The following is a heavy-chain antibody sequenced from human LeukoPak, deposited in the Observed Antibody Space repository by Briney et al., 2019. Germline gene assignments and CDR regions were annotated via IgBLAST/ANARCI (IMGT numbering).Heavy chain of an antibody. V-gene: IGHV3-23*01. Sequence: AGTLRLSCAASGFTISSYAMSWVRQAPGKGLERVSAISGSGGSTYYAESVKGRFTISRDNSKNTLYLQMNSLRAEDTAVYYSAKGHSGEYYYGMDVWGQGTTVTVSS. CDR3: AKGHSGEYYYGMDV. J-gene: IGHJ6*02. D-gene: IGHD2-15*01. CDR2: ISGSGGST. CDR1: GFTISSYA.